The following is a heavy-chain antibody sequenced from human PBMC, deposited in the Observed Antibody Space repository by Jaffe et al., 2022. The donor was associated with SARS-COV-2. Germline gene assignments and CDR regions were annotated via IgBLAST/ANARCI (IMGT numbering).Heavy chain of an antibody. CDR2: IYTSGST. D-gene: IGHD2-15*01. Sequence: QVQLQESGPGLVKPSETLSLTCTVSGGSISSYYWSWIRQPAGKGLEWIGRIYTSGSTNYNPSLKSRVTMSVDTSKNQFSLKLSSVTAADTAVYYCARGRVAATPESDGMDVWGQGTTVTVSS. V-gene: IGHV4-4*07. J-gene: IGHJ6*02. CDR3: ARGRVAATPESDGMDV. CDR1: GGSISSYY.